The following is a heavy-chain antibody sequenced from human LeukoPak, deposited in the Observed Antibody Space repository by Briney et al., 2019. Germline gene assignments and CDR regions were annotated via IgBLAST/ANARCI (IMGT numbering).Heavy chain of an antibody. J-gene: IGHJ3*02. CDR1: GGSFSGYY. CDR3: AAYYYDSSGYYGDAFDI. D-gene: IGHD3-22*01. Sequence: SETLSLTCAVYGGSFSGYYWSWIRQPPGKGLEWIGEINHSGSTNYNPSLKSRVTISVDTSKNQFSLKLSSVTAADTAVYYCAAYYYDSSGYYGDAFDIWGQGTMVTVSS. V-gene: IGHV4-34*01. CDR2: INHSGST.